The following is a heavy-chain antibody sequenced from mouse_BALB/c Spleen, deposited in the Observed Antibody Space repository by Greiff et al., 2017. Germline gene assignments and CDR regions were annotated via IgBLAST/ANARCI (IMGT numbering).Heavy chain of an antibody. D-gene: IGHD2-3*01. V-gene: IGHV1-7*01. CDR1: GYTFTSYW. Sequence: VQLVESGAELAKPGASVKMSCKASGYTFTSYWMHWVKQRPGQGLEWIGYINPSTGYTEYNQKFKDKATLTADKSSSTAYMQLSSLTSEDSAVYYCARYDGYFDYWGQGTTLTVSS. CDR2: INPSTGYT. CDR3: ARYDGYFDY. J-gene: IGHJ2*01.